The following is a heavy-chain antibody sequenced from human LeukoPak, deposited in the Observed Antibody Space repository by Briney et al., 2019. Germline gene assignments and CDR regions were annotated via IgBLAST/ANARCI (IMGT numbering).Heavy chain of an antibody. Sequence: PSETLSLTCAVYGRSFSGYYWSWIRQPPGKGLEWIGEINHSGSTNYNPSLKSRVTISVDTSKNQFSLKLSSVTAADTAMYYCARGLAGGCSGGSCCGYWGQGTLVTVSS. D-gene: IGHD2-15*01. CDR1: GRSFSGYY. CDR3: ARGLAGGCSGGSCCGY. V-gene: IGHV4-34*01. CDR2: INHSGST. J-gene: IGHJ4*02.